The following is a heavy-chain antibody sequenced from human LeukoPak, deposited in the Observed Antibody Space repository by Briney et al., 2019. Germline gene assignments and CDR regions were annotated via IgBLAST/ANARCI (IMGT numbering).Heavy chain of an antibody. J-gene: IGHJ4*02. Sequence: GESLKISCKTSGYSFTNYWIGWVRQMPGKGLEWMGIIYPGDSDTRYSPSFQGQVTISADKSISTAYLQWSSLKASDTAMYYCARRFSCTSASCRRAFDYWGQGTLVTVSS. D-gene: IGHD2-2*01. CDR3: ARRFSCTSASCRRAFDY. CDR1: GYSFTNYW. V-gene: IGHV5-51*01. CDR2: IYPGDSDT.